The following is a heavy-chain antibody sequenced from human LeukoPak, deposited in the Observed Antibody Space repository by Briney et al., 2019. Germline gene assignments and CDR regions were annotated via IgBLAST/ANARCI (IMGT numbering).Heavy chain of an antibody. J-gene: IGHJ3*01. D-gene: IGHD2-21*02. CDR1: GGSITTFY. CDR2: IFYTGTT. CDR3: ARQLRSDAFDS. Sequence: PSETLSLTCNVSGGSITTFYWSWIRQPPGKGLEWIGYIFYTGTTHYNPSLKSRVTISVDSSKNQFSLSLSSVTAADTAVYYCARQLRSDAFDSWGQGTLVTVSS. V-gene: IGHV4-59*08.